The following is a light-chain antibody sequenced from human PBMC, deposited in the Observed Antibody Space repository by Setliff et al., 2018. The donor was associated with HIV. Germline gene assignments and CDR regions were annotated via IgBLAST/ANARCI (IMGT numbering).Light chain of an antibody. CDR1: SSDVGSYHL. CDR2: DVN. Sequence: ALTQPASVSGSPGRSITISCTGTSSDVGSYHLVSWYQHHPGKAPKVMIYDVNKRPSGVSSRFSGSKSGKTASLTISGLQAEDEADYYCCSYAGSGTFVVLGGGTQLT. J-gene: IGLJ2*01. CDR3: CSYAGSGTFVV. V-gene: IGLV2-23*02.